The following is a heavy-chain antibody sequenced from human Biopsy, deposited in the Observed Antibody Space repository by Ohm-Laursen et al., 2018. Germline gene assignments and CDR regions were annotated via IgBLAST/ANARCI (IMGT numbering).Heavy chain of an antibody. J-gene: IGHJ3*02. Sequence: TLSLTCTVSGGSISGSSWSWIRQAPGRGLEWVGYIPYSGGTSNNPSLKSRITISVDTSKNQISLKATCVTAADTAVYYCAKHGSGWTGDDALHIWGQGTMVTVSS. CDR3: AKHGSGWTGDDALHI. V-gene: IGHV4-59*08. D-gene: IGHD6-19*01. CDR2: IPYSGGT. CDR1: GGSISGSS.